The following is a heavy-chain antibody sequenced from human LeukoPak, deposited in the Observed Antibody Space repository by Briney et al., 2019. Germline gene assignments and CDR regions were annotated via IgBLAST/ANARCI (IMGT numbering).Heavy chain of an antibody. J-gene: IGHJ4*02. Sequence: PGGSLRLSCAASGFTFSSYWMSWVRQAPGKGLERVANIKQDGSEKYYVDSVKGRFTISRDNAKNSLFLQMNSLRAEETAVYYCARGEYYYDGGYWGQGTLVTVSS. CDR3: ARGEYYYDGGY. CDR1: GFTFSSYW. CDR2: IKQDGSEK. D-gene: IGHD3-22*01. V-gene: IGHV3-7*04.